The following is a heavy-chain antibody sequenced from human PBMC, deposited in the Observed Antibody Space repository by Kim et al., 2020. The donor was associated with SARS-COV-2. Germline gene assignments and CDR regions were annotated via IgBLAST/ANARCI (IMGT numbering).Heavy chain of an antibody. J-gene: IGHJ4*02. Sequence: GGSLRLSCAASGFTVSSNYMIWVRQAPGMGLEWLAAIYKGGSTSYGDSVKGRFTISRDSSKNTVSLQVDSLRAADTAVYYCAVSLTTPGAFDYWGQGVLLTVSS. D-gene: IGHD3-9*01. CDR1: GFTVSSNY. CDR2: IYKGGST. V-gene: IGHV3-66*01. CDR3: AVSLTTPGAFDY.